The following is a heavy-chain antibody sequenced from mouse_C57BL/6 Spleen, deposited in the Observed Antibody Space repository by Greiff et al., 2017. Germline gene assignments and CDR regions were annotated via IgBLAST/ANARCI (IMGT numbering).Heavy chain of an antibody. J-gene: IGHJ1*03. CDR2: LSSGSSTI. Sequence: DVKLVESGGGLVKPGGSLKLSCAASGFTFSDYGMHWVRQAPEKGLEWVAYLSSGSSTIYYADTVKGRFTISRDNAKNTLFLQMTSLRSEDTAMYYCARREIRNWYFDVWGTGTTVTVSS. CDR1: GFTFSDYG. V-gene: IGHV5-17*01. CDR3: ARREIRNWYFDV. D-gene: IGHD2-4*01.